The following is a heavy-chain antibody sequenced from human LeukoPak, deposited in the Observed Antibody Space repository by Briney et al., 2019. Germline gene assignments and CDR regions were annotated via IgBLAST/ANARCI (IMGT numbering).Heavy chain of an antibody. D-gene: IGHD6-13*01. CDR3: ARSKWGSSWYYFDY. Sequence: GGSLRLSCAASGFTFSSYSMNWVRRAPGKGLEWVSSISSSSSHIYYADSVKGRFTISRDNAKNSLYLQMNSLRAEDTAVYYCARSKWGSSWYYFDYWGQGTLVTVSS. J-gene: IGHJ4*02. CDR2: ISSSSSHI. V-gene: IGHV3-21*01. CDR1: GFTFSSYS.